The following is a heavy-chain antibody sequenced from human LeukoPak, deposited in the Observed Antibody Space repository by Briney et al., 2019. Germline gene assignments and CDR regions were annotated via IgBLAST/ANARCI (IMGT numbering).Heavy chain of an antibody. CDR2: INPNSGGT. CDR1: GYTFTGYY. Sequence: PGASVKVSCKASGYTFTGYYMHWVRQAPGQGLEWMGWINPNSGGTNYAQKFQGRVTMTRDTSISTAYMELSRLRSDDTAVYYCARAGSGSYLYYFDYWGQGTLVTVSS. V-gene: IGHV1-2*02. D-gene: IGHD1-26*01. CDR3: ARAGSGSYLYYFDY. J-gene: IGHJ4*02.